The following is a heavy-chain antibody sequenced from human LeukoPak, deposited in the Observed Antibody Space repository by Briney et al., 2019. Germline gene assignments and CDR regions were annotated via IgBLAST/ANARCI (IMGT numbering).Heavy chain of an antibody. Sequence: PGGSLRLSCAASGFTFSSYALSWVRQAPGKRLEWVSAITGSGSSTYYADSVKGRFTISRDNSKNTLYLQMNSLRAEDTAVYYCAKKKASGWLHSFDYWGQGTLVTVSS. CDR1: GFTFSSYA. V-gene: IGHV3-23*01. J-gene: IGHJ4*02. CDR2: ITGSGSST. D-gene: IGHD5-24*01. CDR3: AKKKASGWLHSFDY.